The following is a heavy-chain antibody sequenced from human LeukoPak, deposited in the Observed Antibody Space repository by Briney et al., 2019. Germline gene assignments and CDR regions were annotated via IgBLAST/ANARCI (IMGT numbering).Heavy chain of an antibody. CDR3: ASHDSSGYMPWIDY. V-gene: IGHV4-61*02. CDR1: GGSISSGSYY. Sequence: PSETLSLTCTVSGGSISSGSYYWSWIRQPAGKGLEWIGRIYTSGSTNYNPSLKSRVTISVDTSKNQFSLKLSSVTAADTAVYYCASHDSSGYMPWIDYLGQGTLVTVSS. CDR2: IYTSGST. D-gene: IGHD3-22*01. J-gene: IGHJ4*02.